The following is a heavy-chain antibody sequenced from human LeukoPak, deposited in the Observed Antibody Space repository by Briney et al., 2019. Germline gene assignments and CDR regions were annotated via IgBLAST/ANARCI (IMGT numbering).Heavy chain of an antibody. CDR2: INHSGST. Sequence: PSETLSLTCAVYGGSFSGYYWSWIRQPPGKGLEWIGEINHSGSTNYNPSLKSRVTISVDTSKNQFSLKLSSVTAADTAVYYCATSPRYSSGSNWFDPWGQGTLVTVSS. V-gene: IGHV4-34*01. CDR1: GGSFSGYY. J-gene: IGHJ5*02. D-gene: IGHD6-19*01. CDR3: ATSPRYSSGSNWFDP.